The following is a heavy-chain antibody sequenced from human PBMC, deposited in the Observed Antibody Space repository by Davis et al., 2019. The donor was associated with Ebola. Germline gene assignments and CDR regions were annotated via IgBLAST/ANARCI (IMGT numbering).Heavy chain of an antibody. CDR3: ARTSIVGTTTTASDI. D-gene: IGHD1-26*01. J-gene: IGHJ3*02. Sequence: AASVKVSCKTSGYSFSDYYMHWLRQAPGQGLEWMGWISAYNGNTAYAQILQGRVTMTTDTSTGTAYMELRSLRSDDTAVYFCARTSIVGTTTTASDIWGQGTMVTVAS. V-gene: IGHV1-18*04. CDR1: GYSFSDYY. CDR2: ISAYNGNT.